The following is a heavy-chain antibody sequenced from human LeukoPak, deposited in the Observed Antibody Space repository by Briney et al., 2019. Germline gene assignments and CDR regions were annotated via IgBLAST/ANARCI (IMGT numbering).Heavy chain of an antibody. J-gene: IGHJ6*03. V-gene: IGHV1-2*06. Sequence: GASVKVSCKASGYTFTGYYMHWVRQAPGQGLEWMGRINPNSGGTNYAQKFQGRVTMTRDTSISTAYMELSRLRSDDTAVYYCAKPSPSIVGATGWDYYYMDVWGKGTTVTVSS. D-gene: IGHD1-26*01. CDR3: AKPSPSIVGATGWDYYYMDV. CDR2: INPNSGGT. CDR1: GYTFTGYY.